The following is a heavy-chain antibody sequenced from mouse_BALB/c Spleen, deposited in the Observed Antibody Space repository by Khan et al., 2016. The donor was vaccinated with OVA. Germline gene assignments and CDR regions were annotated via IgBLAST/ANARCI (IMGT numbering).Heavy chain of an antibody. D-gene: IGHD1-1*01. V-gene: IGHV1-20*02. CDR1: GYSFTGYF. J-gene: IGHJ2*01. CDR3: ARKNCSCFDY. CDR2: INPHIGET. Sequence: VQLKQSGPELVKPGASVKISCKASGYSFTGYFMNWVMQSPGKRLEWIGRINPHIGETFYNQKFKDKATLTVDEASSTAHLELRSLASEDSTVYYCARKNCSCFDYWGQGTTLTVSS.